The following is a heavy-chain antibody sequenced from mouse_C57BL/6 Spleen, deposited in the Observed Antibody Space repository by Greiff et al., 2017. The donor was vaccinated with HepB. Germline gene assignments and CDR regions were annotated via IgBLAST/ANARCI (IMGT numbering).Heavy chain of an antibody. D-gene: IGHD1-1*01. CDR2: YPGSGNTY. J-gene: IGHJ3*01. CDR3: RSGITTGVEVTY. CDR1: YTFTDYYM. Sequence: VQLQQSGPELVKPGASVKMSCKASGYTFTDYYMHWVKQKPGKGLEWIGEIYPGSGNTYYNEKFKGKATLTADTSSSTAYMQLSSLTSEDSAVYFCARSGITTGVEVTYWGQGTLVTVSA. V-gene: IGHV1-83*01.